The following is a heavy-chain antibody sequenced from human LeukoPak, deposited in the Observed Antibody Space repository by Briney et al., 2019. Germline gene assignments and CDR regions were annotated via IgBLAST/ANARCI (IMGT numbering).Heavy chain of an antibody. V-gene: IGHV1-18*01. D-gene: IGHD3-3*01. Sequence: GASVKVSCKASGYTFTSYGISWMRQAPGQGLEWMGWISAYNGNTNYAQKLQGRVTMTTDTSTSTAYMELRSLRSDDTAVYYCARDNTIFGVAYDAFDIWGQGTMVTVSS. CDR3: ARDNTIFGVAYDAFDI. CDR2: ISAYNGNT. J-gene: IGHJ3*02. CDR1: GYTFTSYG.